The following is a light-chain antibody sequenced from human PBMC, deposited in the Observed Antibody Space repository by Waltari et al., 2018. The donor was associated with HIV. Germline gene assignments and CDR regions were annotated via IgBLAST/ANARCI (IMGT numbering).Light chain of an antibody. CDR2: EVV. V-gene: IGLV2-14*01. CDR1: HTDHAD. Sequence: QSALPQPASVSGSPGQSFTLPCTGTHTDHADVSWYQHRPGEAPKVIIFEVVSRPSGVSNRFSGSRSGNTASLTISGLLAEDEADYFCTSYISSAIPVFGGGTKVTVL. CDR3: TSYISSAIPV. J-gene: IGLJ2*01.